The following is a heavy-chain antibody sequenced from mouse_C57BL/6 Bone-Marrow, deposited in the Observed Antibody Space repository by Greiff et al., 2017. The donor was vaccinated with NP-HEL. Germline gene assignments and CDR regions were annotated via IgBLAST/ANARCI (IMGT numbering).Heavy chain of an antibody. Sequence: QVTLKVCGPGILQSSQTLSLTCSFSGFSLSTSGMGVSWIRQPSGKGLEWLAHIYWDDDKRYNPSLKSRLTISKDTSRNQVFLKITSVDTADTATYYCARRRYYGSSHFDYWGQGTTLTVSS. J-gene: IGHJ2*01. D-gene: IGHD1-1*01. CDR3: ARRRYYGSSHFDY. CDR2: IYWDDDK. CDR1: GFSLSTSGMG. V-gene: IGHV8-12*01.